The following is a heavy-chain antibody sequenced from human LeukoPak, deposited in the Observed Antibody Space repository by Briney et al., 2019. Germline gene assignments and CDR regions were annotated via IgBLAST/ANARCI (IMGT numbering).Heavy chain of an antibody. CDR3: ARKGLTKPLSVAVDFDS. CDR2: IDHSGRT. D-gene: IGHD6-19*01. J-gene: IGHJ4*02. V-gene: IGHV4-34*01. CDR1: GGSFGGYY. Sequence: PSETLSLTCAVYGGSFGGYYWSWIRQPPGKGLEWIAEIDHSGRTNFNRSLKSRITISVDTSKKHFSLKLSSVTAADTAVYYCARKGLTKPLSVAVDFDSWGQGTLVTVSS.